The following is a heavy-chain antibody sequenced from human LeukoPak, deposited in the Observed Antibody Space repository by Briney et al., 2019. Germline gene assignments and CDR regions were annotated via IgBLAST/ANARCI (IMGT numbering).Heavy chain of an antibody. D-gene: IGHD3-22*01. CDR1: GFTVSSNY. CDR2: MYSGGTT. Sequence: PGGSLRLSCAASGFTVSSNYMSWVRQAPGKGLEWVSVMYSGGTTYYADSVKGRFTISRDDSKNTLFLQMTSLRADDTAVYYCAGMLISGGYYIAPGGQGPRVTVS. J-gene: IGHJ5*02. CDR3: AGMLISGGYYIAP. V-gene: IGHV3-53*01.